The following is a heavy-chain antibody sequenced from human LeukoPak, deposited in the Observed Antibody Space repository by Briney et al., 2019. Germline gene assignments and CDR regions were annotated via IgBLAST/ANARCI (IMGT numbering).Heavy chain of an antibody. CDR2: ISGSGSGT. D-gene: IGHD2-15*01. V-gene: IGHV3-23*01. Sequence: GGSLRLSCAASGFTFSSYAMSWVRQAPGKGLEWVSAISGSGSGTYYADSVKGRFTISRDNSKNTLYLQMSSLTAEDTAVYYCAKDQDGDFDYWGQGTLVTVSS. CDR1: GFTFSSYA. J-gene: IGHJ4*02. CDR3: AKDQDGDFDY.